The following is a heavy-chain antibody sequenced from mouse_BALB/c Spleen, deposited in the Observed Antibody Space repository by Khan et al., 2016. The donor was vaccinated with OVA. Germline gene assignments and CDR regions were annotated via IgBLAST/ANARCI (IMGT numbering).Heavy chain of an antibody. V-gene: IGHV1S41*01. CDR2: IAPGSGSS. CDR1: GYTFTSYW. Sequence: DLVKPGASVKLSCKASGYTFTSYWINWIKQRPGQGLEWIGRIAPGSGSSYYNGMFKGKATLTVDTSSSTAYIQLSSLSSEDSAVYFCARENYYCSSRYAMDYWGQGTSVTVSS. J-gene: IGHJ4*01. D-gene: IGHD1-1*02. CDR3: ARENYYCSSRYAMDY.